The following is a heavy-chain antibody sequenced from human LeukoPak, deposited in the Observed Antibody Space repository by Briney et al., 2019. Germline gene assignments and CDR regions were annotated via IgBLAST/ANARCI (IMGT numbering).Heavy chain of an antibody. J-gene: IGHJ4*02. D-gene: IGHD3-9*01. Sequence: PSETLSLTCTVSGGSISSGGYYWSWIRQHPGKGLEWIVYIYYSGSTHYNPSLKSRVTIPVDTSKNQFSLKLSSVTAADTAVYYCARGGYDILTGYYTHYFDYWGQGALVTVSS. CDR1: GGSISSGGYY. V-gene: IGHV4-31*03. CDR2: IYYSGST. CDR3: ARGGYDILTGYYTHYFDY.